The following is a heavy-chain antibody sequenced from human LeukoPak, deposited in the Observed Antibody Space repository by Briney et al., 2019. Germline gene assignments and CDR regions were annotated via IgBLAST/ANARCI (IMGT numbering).Heavy chain of an antibody. J-gene: IGHJ5*02. D-gene: IGHD3-10*01. CDR2: IYYDGSS. CDR1: GGSFIRSSDYY. CDR3: TRDSELKWFYA. V-gene: IGHV4-39*07. Sequence: SEILSLTCSVSGGSFIRSSDYYFRWLRQSPLEGLEWIGTIYYDGSSYYNPSLKSRVTISIDTSKNQFSLNLFSVTAADTAVYYCTRDSELKWFYAWGQGTLVTVSS.